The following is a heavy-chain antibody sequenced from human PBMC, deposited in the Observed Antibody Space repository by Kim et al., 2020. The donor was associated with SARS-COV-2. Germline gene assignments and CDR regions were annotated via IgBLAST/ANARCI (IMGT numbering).Heavy chain of an antibody. CDR2: T. J-gene: IGHJ5*02. V-gene: IGHV3-74*01. D-gene: IGHD3-3*01. Sequence: TTYADSVKGRFTISRDNEKNTLYLQMNSLRADDTAVYYCAKVFTWFDPWGQGTLVAVSS. CDR3: AKVFTWFDP.